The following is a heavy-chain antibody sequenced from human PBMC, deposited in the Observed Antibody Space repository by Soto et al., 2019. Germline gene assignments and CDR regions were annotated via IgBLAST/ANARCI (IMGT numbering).Heavy chain of an antibody. CDR2: ISSSGGST. D-gene: IGHD6-13*01. CDR1: GFTFSSYS. Sequence: EVQLVESGGGLVKPGGSLRLSCAASGFTFSSYSMNWVRQAPGKGLEWVSSISSSGGSTYYADSVKGRFTISRDNSKNTLYLQMNSLRAEDTAVYYCAKSVDGIAAAGTSAEYFQHWGQGTLVTVSS. V-gene: IGHV3-23*04. CDR3: AKSVDGIAAAGTSAEYFQH. J-gene: IGHJ1*01.